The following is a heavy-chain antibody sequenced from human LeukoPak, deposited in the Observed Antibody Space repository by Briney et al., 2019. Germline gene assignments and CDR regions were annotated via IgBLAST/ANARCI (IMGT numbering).Heavy chain of an antibody. CDR3: ARIFGDYVPTLDY. D-gene: IGHD4-17*01. CDR2: IDWDDDK. Sequence: TLSLTCAVSGYSISSGYYWGWIRQPPGKALEWLARIDWDDDKYYSTSLKTRLTISKDTSKNQVVLTMTNMDPVDTATYYCARIFGDYVPTLDYWGQGTLVTVSS. V-gene: IGHV2-70*11. CDR1: GYSISSGYYW. J-gene: IGHJ4*02.